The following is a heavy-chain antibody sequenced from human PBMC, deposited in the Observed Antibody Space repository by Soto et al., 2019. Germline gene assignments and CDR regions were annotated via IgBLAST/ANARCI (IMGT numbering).Heavy chain of an antibody. CDR3: ARAITNHAFDI. CDR2: IIPIFGTA. D-gene: IGHD3-10*01. V-gene: IGHV1-69*06. J-gene: IGHJ3*02. CDR1: GGTFSIYA. Sequence: SVKVSCKASGGTFSIYAISCVLQAPGQWLEWMGGIIPIFGTANYAQKFQGRVTITADKSTSTAYMELSSLRSEDTAVYYCARAITNHAFDIWGQGTMVTVSS.